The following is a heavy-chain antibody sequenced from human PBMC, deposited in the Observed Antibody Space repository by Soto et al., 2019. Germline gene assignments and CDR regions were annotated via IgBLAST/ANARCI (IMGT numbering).Heavy chain of an antibody. CDR3: AKGSVLRVVEAPLAILGGVDV. D-gene: IGHD2-8*01. CDR2: MSYDGSHE. J-gene: IGHJ6*02. CDR1: GFTFSSYG. V-gene: IGHV3-33*06. Sequence: GGSLRLSCVASGFTFSSYGMHWVRQAPGKGLEWVAVMSYDGSHEYYADSVKGRFTISRDNSKTILYLQMNSLRLEDTADYYCAKGSVLRVVEAPLAILGGVDVWGQGAMVTVSS.